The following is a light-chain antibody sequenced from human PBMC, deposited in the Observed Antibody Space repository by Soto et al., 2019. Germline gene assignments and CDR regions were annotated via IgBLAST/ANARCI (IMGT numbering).Light chain of an antibody. J-gene: IGLJ1*01. CDR2: NSY. CDR1: STNIGSKT. V-gene: IGLV1-44*01. CDR3: SSWDASRNGYV. Sequence: QSALTQPPSASGTPGQRVTISCSGSSTNIGSKTVNWYQQLPGTVPKLLIYNSYQRPSGVPDRFSASKSGTSASLAISGLQSEDEADYYCSSWDASRNGYVFGTGTKVTVL.